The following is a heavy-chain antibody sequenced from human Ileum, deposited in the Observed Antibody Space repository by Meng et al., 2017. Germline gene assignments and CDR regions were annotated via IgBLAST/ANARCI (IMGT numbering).Heavy chain of an antibody. D-gene: IGHD1-26*01. Sequence: LERSAPGLPNPSGTRSLPCAVSGGPISTSDWWSWVRPPPGQGLEWIGEIHHSGSTNYNPSLKSRVTISVDKSKNQFSLKLNSVTAADTAVYYCAREWSGSYRHFDYWGQGTLVTVSS. J-gene: IGHJ4*02. CDR1: GGPISTSDW. CDR2: IHHSGST. CDR3: AREWSGSYRHFDY. V-gene: IGHV4-4*02.